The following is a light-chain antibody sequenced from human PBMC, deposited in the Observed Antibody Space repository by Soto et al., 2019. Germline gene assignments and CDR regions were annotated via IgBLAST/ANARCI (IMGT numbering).Light chain of an antibody. CDR1: SRDVGGYIS. J-gene: IGLJ1*01. CDR2: DVS. V-gene: IGLV2-14*01. Sequence: QSVLTQPASVSGSPGLSIAISCTGTSRDVGGYISVSWYQQQPGKVPKLMIYDVSNRPSGVSNRFSGSKSGNTASLTISGLQAEDEGDYYCSSYTTGGSYVFGTGTQLTVL. CDR3: SSYTTGGSYV.